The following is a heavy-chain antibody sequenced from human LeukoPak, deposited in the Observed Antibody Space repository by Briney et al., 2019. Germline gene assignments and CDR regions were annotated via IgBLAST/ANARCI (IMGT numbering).Heavy chain of an antibody. CDR3: ARNMGDIVVVLDY. J-gene: IGHJ4*02. Sequence: ASVKVSCKASAYTFTGYYIHWVRQAPGQGLEWMGWMNPKSGDTSYTQKFQGRVTMTRDTSISTAYMELSRLRSDDTAVYYCARNMGDIVVVLDYWGQGTLVTVSS. CDR2: MNPKSGDT. CDR1: AYTFTGYY. D-gene: IGHD2-2*01. V-gene: IGHV1-2*02.